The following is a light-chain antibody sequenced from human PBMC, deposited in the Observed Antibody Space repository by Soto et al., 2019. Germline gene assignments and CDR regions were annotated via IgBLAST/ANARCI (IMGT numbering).Light chain of an antibody. CDR1: SSDVGGYSY. CDR2: EVI. Sequence: QSALTQPASVSGSPGQSITISCTGTSSDVGGYSYVSWYQQHPGKAPKLMIYEVINRPSGVSNRFSGSKSGNTASLTISGLQAEDEADYYCSSYTSSNTLVFGGGTKLTVL. V-gene: IGLV2-14*01. J-gene: IGLJ2*01. CDR3: SSYTSSNTLV.